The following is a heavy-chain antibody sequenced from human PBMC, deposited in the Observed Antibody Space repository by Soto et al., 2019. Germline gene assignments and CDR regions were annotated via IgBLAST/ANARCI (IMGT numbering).Heavy chain of an antibody. V-gene: IGHV2-5*02. J-gene: IGHJ4*02. CDR3: AHKLSPGPFDY. Sequence: SGPTLVNPTQSLTLTCTFSGFSLTSSFVGVGWIRQPPEKALVWLGISYWVDGKRYSRSLKSKLTITKDTFQHQVVLTMTHVHHVDTATYYCAHKLSPGPFDYLGGGALVDVSS. CDR1: GFSLTSSFVG. D-gene: IGHD7-27*01. CDR2: SYWVDGK.